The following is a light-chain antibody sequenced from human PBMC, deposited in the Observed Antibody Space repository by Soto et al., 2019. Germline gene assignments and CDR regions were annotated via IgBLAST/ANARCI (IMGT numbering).Light chain of an antibody. V-gene: IGLV9-49*01. CDR3: GADHGSGSNCV. CDR2: VGTGGIVG. J-gene: IGLJ1*01. Sequence: QSVLTQPPSASASLGASVTLTCTLSSGYSNYKVDWYQQRPGKGPRFVMRVGTGGIVGSKGDGIPDRFSVLGSGLNRYLTIKNIQEEDESDYHCGADHGSGSNCVFGTGTKLTVL. CDR1: SGYSNYK.